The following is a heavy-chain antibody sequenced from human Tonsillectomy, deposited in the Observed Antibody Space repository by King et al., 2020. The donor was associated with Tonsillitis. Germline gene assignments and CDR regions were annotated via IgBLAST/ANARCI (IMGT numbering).Heavy chain of an antibody. CDR1: GGTFSSYA. J-gene: IGHJ3*02. D-gene: IGHD3-22*01. CDR3: ARVPQYYYDSSGYSHAFDI. CDR2: IIPIFGTA. Sequence: VQLVESGAEVKKPGSSVKVSCKASGGTFSSYAISWVRQAPGQGLEWMGGIIPIFGTANYAQKFQGRVTSTADESTSTAYMELSSLRSEDTAVYYCARVPQYYYDSSGYSHAFDIWGQGTMVTVSS. V-gene: IGHV1-69*01.